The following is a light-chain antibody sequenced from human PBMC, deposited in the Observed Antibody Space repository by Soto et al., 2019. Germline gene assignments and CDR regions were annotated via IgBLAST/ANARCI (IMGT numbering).Light chain of an antibody. CDR3: QKSYYTPLT. V-gene: IGKV1-39*01. J-gene: IGKJ4*01. Sequence: DIQFTQSPSSLSASVGDRVTITCRASQSISSYLNWFQQKPGKAPKVLISAASSLQSGVPSRFSGSGSGTDFTLTISSLQPEDFATYYCQKSYYTPLTFGGGTKVDIK. CDR1: QSISSY. CDR2: AAS.